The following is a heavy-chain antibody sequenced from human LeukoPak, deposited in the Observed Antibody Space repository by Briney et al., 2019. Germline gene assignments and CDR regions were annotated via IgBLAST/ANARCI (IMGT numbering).Heavy chain of an antibody. V-gene: IGHV3-48*03. J-gene: IGHJ2*01. CDR1: GFTFSSYE. CDR3: ARVYSGSWYFDL. Sequence: GGSLRLSCAASGFTFSSYEMNWVRQAPGKGLEWASYISRGGRTIYDADSVKGRFTISRDNAKNSLYLQMNSLRAEDTAVYYCARVYSGSWYFDLWGRGTVVTVSS. D-gene: IGHD5-12*01. CDR2: ISRGGRTI.